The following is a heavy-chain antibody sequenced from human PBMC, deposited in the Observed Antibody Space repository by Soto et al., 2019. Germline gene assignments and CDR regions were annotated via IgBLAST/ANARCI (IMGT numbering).Heavy chain of an antibody. CDR3: AGITMVRGVIKGVDY. Sequence: QVQLQESGPGLVKPSQTLSLTCTVSGGSISSGDYYWSWIRQPPGKGLEGIGYIYYSGSTYYNPSLKSRVTISVDTSKNQFSLKLSSVTAADTAVYYCAGITMVRGVIKGVDYWGQGTLVTVSS. D-gene: IGHD3-10*01. CDR2: IYYSGST. CDR1: GGSISSGDYY. J-gene: IGHJ4*02. V-gene: IGHV4-30-4*01.